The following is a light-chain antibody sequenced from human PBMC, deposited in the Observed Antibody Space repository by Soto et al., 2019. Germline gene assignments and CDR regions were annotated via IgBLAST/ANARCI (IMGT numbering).Light chain of an antibody. CDR2: KTS. Sequence: DIQMTQSPSTLSASVGDRVTITCRASQSIDSWLAWYQQKPGKAPNLLIYKTSNLESGVPSRFSGSGSGTEFSLTISSLQPDDFATSYCQQYKSFSLTFGGGTRVEVK. CDR1: QSIDSW. CDR3: QQYKSFSLT. V-gene: IGKV1-5*03. J-gene: IGKJ4*01.